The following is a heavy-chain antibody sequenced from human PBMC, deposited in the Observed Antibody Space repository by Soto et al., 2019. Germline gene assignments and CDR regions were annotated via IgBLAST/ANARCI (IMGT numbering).Heavy chain of an antibody. CDR3: ARGGRTVTTDYYYYMDV. V-gene: IGHV4-34*01. D-gene: IGHD4-17*01. CDR1: GGSFSGYY. J-gene: IGHJ6*03. CDR2: INHSGST. Sequence: SETLSLTCAVYGGSFSGYYWSWIRQPPGKGLEWIGEINHSGSTNYNPSLKSRVTISVDTSKNQSSLKLSSVTAADTAVYYCARGGRTVTTDYYYYMDVWGKGTTVTVSS.